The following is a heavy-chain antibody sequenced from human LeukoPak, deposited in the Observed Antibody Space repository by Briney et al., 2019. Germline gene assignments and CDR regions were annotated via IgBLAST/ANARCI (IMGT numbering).Heavy chain of an antibody. CDR2: IYYSGST. CDR1: GGSISSYY. D-gene: IGHD1-26*01. CDR3: ARNIYYAGWGATFDI. V-gene: IGHV4-59*01. J-gene: IGHJ3*02. Sequence: PSETLSLTCTVSGGSISSYYWSWIRQPPGKGLEWIGYIYYSGSTNYNPSLKSRVTISVDTSKNQFSLKLSSVTAADTALYYCARNIYYAGWGATFDIWGQGTMVTVSS.